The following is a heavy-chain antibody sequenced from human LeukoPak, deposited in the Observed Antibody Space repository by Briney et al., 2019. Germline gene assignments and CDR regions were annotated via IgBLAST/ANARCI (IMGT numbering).Heavy chain of an antibody. CDR1: GFTFSSYT. CDR2: TSTSGGSA. CDR3: ARYSGSYYYPPAWDL. D-gene: IGHD1-26*01. V-gene: IGHV3-23*01. J-gene: IGHJ4*02. Sequence: GGSLRLSCAASGFTFSSYTMSWVRQAPGKGLEWVSATSTSGGSAYYADSVKGRFTISRDNSKNTLYLQMDSLRADDTAVYYCARYSGSYYYPPAWDLWGQGTLVTVSS.